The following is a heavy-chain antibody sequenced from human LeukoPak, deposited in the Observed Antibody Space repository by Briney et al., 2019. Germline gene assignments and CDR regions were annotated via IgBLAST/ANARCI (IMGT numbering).Heavy chain of an antibody. CDR3: ARGPAYHYFDY. CDR1: GGSISSTTYK. J-gene: IGHJ4*02. CDR2: IYYSGSTYSGST. D-gene: IGHD1-14*01. V-gene: IGHV4-39*01. Sequence: SQTLSLTCTVSGGSISSTTYKWGWIRHPPRKGLEWIGTIYYSGSTYSGSTYYNPSLKSRVTISIDTSKDQFSLKLSSVTAADTAVYYCARGPAYHYFDYWGQGTLVSVSS.